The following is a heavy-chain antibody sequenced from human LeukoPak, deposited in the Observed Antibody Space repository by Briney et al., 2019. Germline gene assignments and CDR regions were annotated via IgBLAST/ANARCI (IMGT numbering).Heavy chain of an antibody. D-gene: IGHD1-26*01. CDR1: GFTFSSYW. J-gene: IGHJ4*02. V-gene: IGHV3-74*01. CDR3: ARDLLGNSGSYLRHPNGPPFDY. Sequence: GGSLRLSCAASGFTFSSYWMHWVRQAPGKGLVWVSRINSVGSSTSYADSVKGRFTISRDNAKNTLYLQMNSLRAEDTAVYYCARDLLGNSGSYLRHPNGPPFDYWGQGTLVTVSS. CDR2: INSVGSST.